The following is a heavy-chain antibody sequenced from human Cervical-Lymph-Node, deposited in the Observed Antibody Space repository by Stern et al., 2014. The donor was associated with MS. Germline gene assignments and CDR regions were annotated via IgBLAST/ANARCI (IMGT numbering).Heavy chain of an antibody. V-gene: IGHV1-69*06. Sequence: VQLVQSGAEVKKPGSSVQVSCKTFGDTFINYAVSWVRQAPGLGLEWMGGIVPLFGTATYARKFRNRITLTADKSTNTTFMELRSLRFEDTAVYYCARELASSAHPFDYWGQGTLLTVSS. J-gene: IGHJ4*02. CDR1: GDTFINYA. CDR3: ARELASSAHPFDY. CDR2: IVPLFGTA.